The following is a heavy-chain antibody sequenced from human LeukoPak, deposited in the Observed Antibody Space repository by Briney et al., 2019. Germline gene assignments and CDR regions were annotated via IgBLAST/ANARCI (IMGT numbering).Heavy chain of an antibody. J-gene: IGHJ5*02. Sequence: ASVKVSCKASGYIFSDYYMHWVRQAPGQGLEWLGWINPKSGAADYAQQFRGRVTMTRDTSINTDYMEMKRVTSDDTAVYYCARDIQYQLLLGGRNWFDPWGQGTLVTVSS. D-gene: IGHD2-2*01. CDR2: INPKSGAA. CDR1: GYIFSDYY. V-gene: IGHV1-2*02. CDR3: ARDIQYQLLLGGRNWFDP.